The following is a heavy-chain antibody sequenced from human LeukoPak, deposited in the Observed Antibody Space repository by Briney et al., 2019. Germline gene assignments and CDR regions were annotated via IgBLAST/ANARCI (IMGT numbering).Heavy chain of an antibody. Sequence: GGSLRLSCAASEFTFSSYAVSWVRQAPGKGLEWVSAISGTSGTTYYADSVKGRFTISRDNSKNTLYLQMNSLRAEDTAVYYCAKDRWDSNYAIDYWGQGTLVTVSS. V-gene: IGHV3-23*01. CDR2: ISGTSGTT. CDR1: EFTFSSYA. J-gene: IGHJ4*02. D-gene: IGHD4-4*01. CDR3: AKDRWDSNYAIDY.